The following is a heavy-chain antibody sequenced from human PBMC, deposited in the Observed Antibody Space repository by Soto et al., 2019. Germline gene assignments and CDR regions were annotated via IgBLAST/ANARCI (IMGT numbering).Heavy chain of an antibody. CDR3: AGHSSGVPGYYNGMDV. Sequence: QVQLVQSGAEVKKPGASVKVSCKASGGTFSSYAIRWVRQAPGHGLEWMGGIIPTVGTADYAQKFQGRVKITADESTSTAYMALSSLRSEDTAVYYCAGHSSGVPGYYNGMDVWGQGTTVTVSS. V-gene: IGHV1-69*12. D-gene: IGHD3-22*01. J-gene: IGHJ6*02. CDR1: GGTFSSYA. CDR2: IIPTVGTA.